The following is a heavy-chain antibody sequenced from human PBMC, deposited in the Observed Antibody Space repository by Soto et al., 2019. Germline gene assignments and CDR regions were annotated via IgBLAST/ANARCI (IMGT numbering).Heavy chain of an antibody. CDR3: ARDVAMPSGLGLGY. CDR2: ISYDGSKK. J-gene: IGHJ4*02. Sequence: EGSLRLSCAASGFVFTNDGRHWARQAPGKGLEWVAFISYDGSKKYYADSVKGRFTISRDNSENTVCLQMTSLRPDDTAVFYCARDVAMPSGLGLGYWGQGTLVTVSS. CDR1: GFVFTNDG. V-gene: IGHV3-30*03. D-gene: IGHD2-15*01.